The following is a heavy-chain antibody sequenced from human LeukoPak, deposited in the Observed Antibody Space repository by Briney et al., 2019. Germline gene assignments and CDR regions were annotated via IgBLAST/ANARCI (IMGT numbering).Heavy chain of an antibody. CDR2: IYYSGST. CDR1: GGSISTSSYY. CDR3: ARDPPTSDIVAALYGWFDP. D-gene: IGHD5-12*01. J-gene: IGHJ5*02. Sequence: KTSETLSLTCTVSGGSISTSSYYWGWIRQPPGKGLECIGNIYYSGSTYYNPSLKSRVTISVDTSKNQFSLKLSSVTAADTAVYYCARDPPTSDIVAALYGWFDPWGQGTLVTVSS. V-gene: IGHV4-39*07.